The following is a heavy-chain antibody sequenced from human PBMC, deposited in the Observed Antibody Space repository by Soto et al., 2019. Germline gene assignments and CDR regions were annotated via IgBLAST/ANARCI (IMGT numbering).Heavy chain of an antibody. D-gene: IGHD3-22*01. V-gene: IGHV1-69*13. CDR1: GGSFSNYG. J-gene: IGHJ4*02. Sequence: ASVKVSCKASGGSFSNYGVNWVRQAPGQGLEWMGGIIPIFGTAKYAQKFQGRVTITADDSTRTAYMELSSLRSEDTAVYYCARDGTLYDSSAYYYLYWGQGTLVTVSS. CDR3: ARDGTLYDSSAYYYLY. CDR2: IIPIFGTA.